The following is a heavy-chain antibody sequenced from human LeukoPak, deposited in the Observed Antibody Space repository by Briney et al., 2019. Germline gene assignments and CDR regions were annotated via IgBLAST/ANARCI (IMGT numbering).Heavy chain of an antibody. CDR1: GYTFPNYY. D-gene: IGHD6-13*01. J-gene: IGHJ4*02. V-gene: IGHV1-46*01. CDR3: ARDLGDTSRFLWGDYFDH. CDR2: INPSTGGT. Sequence: VASVKVSCKASGYTFPNYYIHWVRQAPGQGLEWMAIINPSTGGTHYAQRFQGRVTVTRDTSTSTVYMELSSLRSEDTAVYYCARDLGDTSRFLWGDYFDHWGQGTLVTVS.